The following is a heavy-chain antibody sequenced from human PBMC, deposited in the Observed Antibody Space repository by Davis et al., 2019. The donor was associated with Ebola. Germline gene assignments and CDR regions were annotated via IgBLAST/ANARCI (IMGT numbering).Heavy chain of an antibody. CDR3: ARGPSWLGLDY. D-gene: IGHD6-19*01. V-gene: IGHV4-34*01. CDR2: INHSGST. CDR1: GGSFSGYY. Sequence: MPSETLSLTCAVYGGSFSGYYWSWIRQPPGKGLEWIGEINHSGSTNYNPSLKSRVTISVDTSKNQFSLKLSSVTAADTAVYYCARGPSWLGLDYWGQRTLVTVSS. J-gene: IGHJ4*02.